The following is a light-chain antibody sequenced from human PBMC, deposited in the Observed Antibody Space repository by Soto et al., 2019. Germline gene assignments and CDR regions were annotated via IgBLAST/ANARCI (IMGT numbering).Light chain of an antibody. CDR2: EVN. CDR1: SSDVGAYNH. V-gene: IGLV2-14*01. CDR3: NAYTRSDTWI. J-gene: IGLJ2*01. Sequence: QSALTQPASVSGSPGQSITISCTGTSSDVGAYNHVSWYQQHPGKAPKLMIYEVNNRPSGVSNRFSGSKSANTASLTISGLQAEDEADYYCNAYTRSDTWIFGGGTKLTVL.